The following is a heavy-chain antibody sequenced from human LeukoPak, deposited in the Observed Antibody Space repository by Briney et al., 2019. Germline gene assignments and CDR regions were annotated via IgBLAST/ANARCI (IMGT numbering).Heavy chain of an antibody. V-gene: IGHV4-38-2*01. J-gene: IGHJ4*02. Sequence: SETLSLTCAVSGYSISSGYYWGWIRQPPGKGLEWIGSIYHSGSTYYSPSLKSRVTISVDTSKNQVSLKLSFVTAADTAVYYCARHCSGGSCYFIWGQGTLVTVSS. D-gene: IGHD2-15*01. CDR2: IYHSGST. CDR3: ARHCSGGSCYFI. CDR1: GYSISSGYY.